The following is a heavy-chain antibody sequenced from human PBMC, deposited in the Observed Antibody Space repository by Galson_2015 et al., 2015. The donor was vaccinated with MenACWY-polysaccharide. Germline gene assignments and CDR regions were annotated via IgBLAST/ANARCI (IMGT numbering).Heavy chain of an antibody. D-gene: IGHD3-10*01. V-gene: IGHV3-30*18. CDR3: AKDWGVRFASGSSYFDY. J-gene: IGHJ4*02. CDR1: GFTFSNYG. Sequence: SLRLSCAAPGFTFSNYGMHWVRQAPGKGLEWVAVISFDGSNKYYADSVKGRFTTSRDNSKNTLYLQMNSLKTEDTAVYYCAKDWGVRFASGSSYFDYWGQGTLVTVSS. CDR2: ISFDGSNK.